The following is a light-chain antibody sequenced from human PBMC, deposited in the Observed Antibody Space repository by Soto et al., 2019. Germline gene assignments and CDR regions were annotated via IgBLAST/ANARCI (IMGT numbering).Light chain of an antibody. CDR1: QSISSW. J-gene: IGKJ4*01. CDR3: QQYNSIRGT. V-gene: IGKV1-5*01. CDR2: DAS. Sequence: DIQMTQSPSTLSASVGDRVTITCRASQSISSWLAWYQQKPGKAPKLRIYDASSLESGVPSRFSGSGSGTEFTLTISSLQPDDFATYYCQQYNSIRGTFGGGTKVEIK.